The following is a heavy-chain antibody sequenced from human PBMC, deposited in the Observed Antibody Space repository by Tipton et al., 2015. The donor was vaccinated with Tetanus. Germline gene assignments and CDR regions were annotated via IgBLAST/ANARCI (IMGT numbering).Heavy chain of an antibody. CDR1: GGSLSSGTFY. V-gene: IGHV4-39*07. CDR2: VYYNGNS. Sequence: TLSLTCTLSGGSLSSGTFYWDWIRHSPGKGLEWIGNVYYNGNSLQNPSLKSRVTLSLDTSKNQFSLRLTSVTAADAAVYYCARANNEFPKKGPFDSWGQGSLVIVSS. D-gene: IGHD1-1*01. CDR3: ARANNEFPKKGPFDS. J-gene: IGHJ4*02.